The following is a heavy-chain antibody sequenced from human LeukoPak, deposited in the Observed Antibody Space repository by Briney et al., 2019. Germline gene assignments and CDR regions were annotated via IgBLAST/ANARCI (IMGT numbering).Heavy chain of an antibody. J-gene: IGHJ5*02. CDR2: ISAYNGNT. V-gene: IGHV1-18*04. Sequence: ASVKVSCKASGYTFTRYGISWVRQAPGQGLEWMGWISAYNGNTNYAQKLQGRVTMTTDTSTSTAYMELRSLRSDDTAVYYCARDIRRRLLWFGESPPFDPWGQGTLVTVSS. CDR3: ARDIRRRLLWFGESPPFDP. CDR1: GYTFTRYG. D-gene: IGHD3-10*01.